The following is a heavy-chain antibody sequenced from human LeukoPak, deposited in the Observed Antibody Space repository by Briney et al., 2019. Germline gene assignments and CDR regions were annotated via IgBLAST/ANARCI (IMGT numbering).Heavy chain of an antibody. Sequence: PGGSLRLSCTASGFSFGDYAISWIRQAPGKGLEWVGFIRSKAYGGTTEYAASVKGRFTISRDDSKSIAYLQMNSLKTEDTAVYYCTRAHRTYYYGSGSFVYYFDYWGQGTLVTVSS. CDR1: GFSFGDYA. CDR2: IRSKAYGGTT. J-gene: IGHJ4*02. V-gene: IGHV3-49*03. CDR3: TRAHRTYYYGSGSFVYYFDY. D-gene: IGHD3-10*01.